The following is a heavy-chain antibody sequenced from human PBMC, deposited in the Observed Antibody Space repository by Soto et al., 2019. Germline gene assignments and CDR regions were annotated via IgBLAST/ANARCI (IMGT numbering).Heavy chain of an antibody. CDR2: IYHSGST. CDR3: ARLLYYDDSSCYYYWFDP. J-gene: IGHJ5*02. Sequence: QVQLQESGPGLVKPSWTLSLTCAVSGGSISSSNWWSWVRQPPGKGLEWIGEIYHSGSTNYNPSLKSRVTISVDKSKNQFSLKLSSVTAADTAVYYCARLLYYDDSSCYYYWFDPWGQGTLVTVSS. CDR1: GGSISSSNW. D-gene: IGHD3-22*01. V-gene: IGHV4-4*02.